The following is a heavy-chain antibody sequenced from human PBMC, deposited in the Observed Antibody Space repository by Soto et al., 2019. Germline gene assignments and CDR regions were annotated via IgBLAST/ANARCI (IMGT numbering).Heavy chain of an antibody. CDR1: RFTLSNCG. V-gene: IGHV3-30*18. Sequence: QVQLVESGGGVVQPGGSLILSCAASRFTLSNCGMHWVRQAPGRGLEWVAMISYDGNEKHYIDSVKGRFTISRDDSKNTLYLQMNSLRPEYTAVYYSAKDLYTIGWYNYFDPWGQGTLVTVSS. CDR3: AKDLYTIGWYNYFDP. D-gene: IGHD6-19*01. CDR2: ISYDGNEK. J-gene: IGHJ5*02.